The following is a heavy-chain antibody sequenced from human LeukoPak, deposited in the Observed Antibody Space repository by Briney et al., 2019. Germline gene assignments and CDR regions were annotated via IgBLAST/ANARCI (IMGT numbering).Heavy chain of an antibody. V-gene: IGHV3-21*01. J-gene: IGHJ4*02. D-gene: IGHD5-12*01. CDR3: ARARTYSGYDGGYFFDY. CDR1: GFTLSTYT. Sequence: PGGSLRLSCAASGFTLSTYTMHWVRQAPGKGLEWVSSISSSNSYIYYAGSVKGRFTISRDNAKNSLYLQMNSLRAEDTAVYYCARARTYSGYDGGYFFDYWGQGTLVTVSS. CDR2: ISSSNSYI.